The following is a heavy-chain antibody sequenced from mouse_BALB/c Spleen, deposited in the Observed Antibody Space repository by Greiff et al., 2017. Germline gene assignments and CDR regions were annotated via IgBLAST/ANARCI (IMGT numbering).Heavy chain of an antibody. CDR3: ARVRYYEGFAY. Sequence: EVQLVESGPGLVKPSQSLSLTCTVSGYSFTSDYVCKWIRQPPGDKLGWMGFISYSGSTSYNPSLKSRSSITRDTSKNQFFLQINSVTAEDTATYYCARVRYYEGFAYWGQGTLVTVSA. CDR2: ISYSGST. V-gene: IGHV3-2*02. CDR1: GYSFTSDYV. D-gene: IGHD2-4*01. J-gene: IGHJ3*01.